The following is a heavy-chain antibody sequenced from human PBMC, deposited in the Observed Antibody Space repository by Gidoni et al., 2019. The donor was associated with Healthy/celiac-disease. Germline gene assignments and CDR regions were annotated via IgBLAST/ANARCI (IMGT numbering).Heavy chain of an antibody. CDR1: GFTFSSSG. CDR3: AREGGGSSGYYYYYGMDV. J-gene: IGHJ6*02. D-gene: IGHD1-26*01. V-gene: IGHV3-33*01. CDR2: IWYDGSNK. Sequence: QVQLVESGGGVVQPGRSLRLSCAASGFTFSSSGMHWVRQAPGKGLEWVAVIWYDGSNKYYADSVKGRFTISRDNSKNTLYLQMNSLRAEDTAVYYCAREGGGSSGYYYYYGMDVWGQGTTVTVSS.